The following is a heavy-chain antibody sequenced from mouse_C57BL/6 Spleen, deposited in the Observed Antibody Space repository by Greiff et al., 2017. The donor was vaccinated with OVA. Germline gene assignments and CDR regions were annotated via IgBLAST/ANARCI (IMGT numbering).Heavy chain of an antibody. V-gene: IGHV3-6*01. J-gene: IGHJ4*01. CDR2: ISYDGSN. D-gene: IGHD1-1*01. Sequence: EVQLQESGPGLVKPSQSLSLTCSVTGYSITSGYYWNWIRQFPGNKLEWMGYISYDGSNNYNPSLKNRISITRDTSKNQFFLKLNSVTTEDTATYYCAREVEGAVVARDAMDYWGQGTSVTVSS. CDR1: GYSITSGYY. CDR3: AREVEGAVVARDAMDY.